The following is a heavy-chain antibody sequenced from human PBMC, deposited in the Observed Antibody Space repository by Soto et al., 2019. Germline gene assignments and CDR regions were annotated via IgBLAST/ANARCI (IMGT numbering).Heavy chain of an antibody. J-gene: IGHJ4*02. CDR1: GYTFTGYY. CDR2: FNPNSGVT. V-gene: IGHV1-2*02. D-gene: IGHD3-3*01. CDR3: AKLRSSGIYFDS. Sequence: GASVKVSCKASGYTFTGYYIHWVRQSPGQGLEWMGWFNPNSGVTNFAQEFHGRVTMTGDTSVSTAYMDLTRLTSDDTAVYFCAKLRSSGIYFDSWGQGTLVTVSS.